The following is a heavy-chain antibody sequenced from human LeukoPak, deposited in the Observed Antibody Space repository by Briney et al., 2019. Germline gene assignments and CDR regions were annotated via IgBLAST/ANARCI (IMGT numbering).Heavy chain of an antibody. CDR1: GYTLTELS. D-gene: IGHD6-6*01. CDR3: ATDFSYWGSSPVLDY. J-gene: IGHJ4*02. CDR2: FDPEDGET. Sequence: ASVKVSCKVSGYTLTELSMHWVRQAPGKGLEWVGGFDPEDGETIYAQKFQGRVTMTEDTSTDTAYMELSSLRSEDTAVYYCATDFSYWGSSPVLDYWGQGTLVTVSS. V-gene: IGHV1-24*01.